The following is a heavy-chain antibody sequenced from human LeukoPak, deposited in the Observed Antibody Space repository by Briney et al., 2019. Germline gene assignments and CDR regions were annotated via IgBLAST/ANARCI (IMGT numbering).Heavy chain of an antibody. CDR3: ARGGVNYKIAGP. CDR1: GGSISSSSYY. D-gene: IGHD3-10*01. CDR2: IYYSGST. Sequence: PSETLSLTCTVSGGSISSSSYYWGWIRQPPGNGLEWIGSIYYSGSTYYNPSLKSRVTISVATSKNQFSLKLSSVTAADTAVYYCARGGVNYKIAGPWGQGALVTVSS. V-gene: IGHV4-39*01. J-gene: IGHJ5*02.